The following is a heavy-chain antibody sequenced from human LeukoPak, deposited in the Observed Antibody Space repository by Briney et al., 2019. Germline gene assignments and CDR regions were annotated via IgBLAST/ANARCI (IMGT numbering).Heavy chain of an antibody. CDR3: ARGRRSSSSWSYFDY. V-gene: IGHV4-34*01. D-gene: IGHD6-13*01. J-gene: IGHJ4*02. CDR2: INHSGST. CDR1: GGSISSYY. Sequence: LETLSLTCTVSGGSISSYYWSWIRQPPGKGLEWIGEINHSGSTNYNPSLKSRVTISVDTSKNQFSLKLSSVTAADTAVYYCARGRRSSSSWSYFDYWGQGTLVTVSS.